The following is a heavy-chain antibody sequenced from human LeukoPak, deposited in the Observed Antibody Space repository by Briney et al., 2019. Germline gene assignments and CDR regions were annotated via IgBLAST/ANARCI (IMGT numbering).Heavy chain of an antibody. CDR1: GFTFSKYG. D-gene: IGHD6-13*01. V-gene: IGHV3-30*18. Sequence: GGSLRLSCSVSGFTFSKYGMYWVRQAPGKGLEWVAVISSDGSFKDYADYVKGRFTISRDNSKNTLHLQMTSLRTEDTAVYYCAKDQSSNYFDYWGQGTLVTVSS. J-gene: IGHJ4*02. CDR2: ISSDGSFK. CDR3: AKDQSSNYFDY.